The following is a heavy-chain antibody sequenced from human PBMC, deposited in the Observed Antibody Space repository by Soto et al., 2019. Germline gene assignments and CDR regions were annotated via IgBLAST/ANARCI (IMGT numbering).Heavy chain of an antibody. V-gene: IGHV1-8*01. Sequence: GXSXKVSFKASGHSXSKYDSNWVRQAPGQGLEWMGWVNPNSGETGFAQKFQGRITMTSNTSINTVYMELRILRSDDTAIYYCDREASVLIPAAQPSRFDSWGQGTLAPVS. CDR1: GHSXSKYD. CDR2: VNPNSGET. CDR3: DREASVLIPAAQPSRFDS. D-gene: IGHD2-2*01. J-gene: IGHJ5*01.